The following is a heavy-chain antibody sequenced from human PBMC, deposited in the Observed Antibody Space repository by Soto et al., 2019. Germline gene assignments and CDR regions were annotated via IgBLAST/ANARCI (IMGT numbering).Heavy chain of an antibody. V-gene: IGHV3-30*03. J-gene: IGHJ2*01. CDR3: VRPKQPYFGRDSYYVLGYWYFDL. D-gene: IGHD2-21*02. CDR2: ISYDGSKK. Sequence: GGSLRLSCAASGFTFSSYGMHWVRQAPGKGLEWVAVISYDGSKKYYADSVKGRFTISRDNSKNTLYLQMDSLRDEDTAVYYCVRPKQPYFGRDSYYVLGYWYFDLWGRGTLVTVSS. CDR1: GFTFSSYG.